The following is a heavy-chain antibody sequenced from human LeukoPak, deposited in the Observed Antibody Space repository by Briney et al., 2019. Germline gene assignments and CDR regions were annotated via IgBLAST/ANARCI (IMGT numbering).Heavy chain of an antibody. CDR2: INPNSGGT. D-gene: IGHD3-10*01. Sequence: ASVKVSCKASGYTFTGYYMHWVRQAPGQGLELMGWINPNSGGTNFAQKFQGRVTMTRDTSISTAYMELGRLRSDDTALYYCARGKGDGSGYYYVMDVWGQGTTVTVSS. CDR1: GYTFTGYY. CDR3: ARGKGDGSGYYYVMDV. V-gene: IGHV1-2*02. J-gene: IGHJ6*02.